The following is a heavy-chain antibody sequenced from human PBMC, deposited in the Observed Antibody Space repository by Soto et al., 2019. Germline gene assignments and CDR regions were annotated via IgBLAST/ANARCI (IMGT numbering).Heavy chain of an antibody. D-gene: IGHD3-10*01. V-gene: IGHV1-18*01. CDR1: GYTFTSYA. CDR2: ISAYNGNT. CDR3: ARSGPPAGY. Sequence: QVQMVQSGAEVKKPGASVKVSCKASGYTFTSYAISWVRQAPGQGHEWMGWISAYNGNTNYAQKLQGRVTMTTDTTTTTAYMELSTLRSDVTAVYYCARSGPPAGYWSQGTLVTVSS. J-gene: IGHJ4*02.